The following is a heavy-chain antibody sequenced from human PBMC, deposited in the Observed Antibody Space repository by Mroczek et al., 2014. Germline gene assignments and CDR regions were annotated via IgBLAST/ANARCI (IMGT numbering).Heavy chain of an antibody. CDR2: MNPNSGNT. J-gene: IGHJ4*02. V-gene: IGHV1-8*01. CDR3: ARARPLEWLLKGGGSDY. D-gene: IGHD3-3*01. CDR1: GYTFTSYD. Sequence: QVQLVESGAEVKKPGASVKVSCKASGYTFTSYDINWVRQATGQGLEWMGWMNPNSGNTGYAQKFQGRVTMTRNTSISTAYMELSSLRSEDTAVYYCARARPLEWLLKGGGSDYWGQGTLVTVSS.